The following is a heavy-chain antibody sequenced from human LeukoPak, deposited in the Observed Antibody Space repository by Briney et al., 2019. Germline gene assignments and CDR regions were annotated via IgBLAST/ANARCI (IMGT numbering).Heavy chain of an antibody. CDR2: IYNSGIT. CDR1: GGSISSHF. J-gene: IGHJ4*02. V-gene: IGHV4-59*11. CDR3: AGWGSSGYDGDY. Sequence: SETLSLTCSVSGGSISSHFWSWIRQPPGKGLEWIGYIYNSGITNYNPSLKGRVTISVDTSKNQFSLELSSVTAADTAVYYCAGWGSSGYDGDYWGQGTLVTVSS. D-gene: IGHD3-22*01.